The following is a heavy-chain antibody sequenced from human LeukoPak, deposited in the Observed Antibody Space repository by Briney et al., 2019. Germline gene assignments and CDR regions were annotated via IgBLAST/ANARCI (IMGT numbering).Heavy chain of an antibody. CDR3: ARNYFGSGSYPLPYYFDY. V-gene: IGHV3-23*01. Sequence: PGGSLRLSCAASGFTFSSYAMCWVRQAPGKGLEWVSTIRGNGGSTNYADSVKGRFTISRDNSKKTLYLQMNSLRGEDTAVYYCARNYFGSGSYPLPYYFDYWGQGTLVTVSS. J-gene: IGHJ4*02. CDR1: GFTFSSYA. D-gene: IGHD3-10*01. CDR2: IRGNGGST.